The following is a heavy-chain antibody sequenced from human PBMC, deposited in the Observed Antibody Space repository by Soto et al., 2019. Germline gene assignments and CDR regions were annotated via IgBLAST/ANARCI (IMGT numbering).Heavy chain of an antibody. D-gene: IGHD1-26*01. V-gene: IGHV4-31*03. CDR2: IYYSGST. CDR3: ARDGASGSYFPHY. J-gene: IGHJ4*02. Sequence: PSETLSLTCTVSGGSISSGGYYWSWIRQHPGKGLEWIGYIYYSGSTYYNPSLKSRVTISVDTSKNQFSLKLSSVTAADTAVYYCARDGASGSYFPHYWGQGTLVTVSS. CDR1: GGSISSGGYY.